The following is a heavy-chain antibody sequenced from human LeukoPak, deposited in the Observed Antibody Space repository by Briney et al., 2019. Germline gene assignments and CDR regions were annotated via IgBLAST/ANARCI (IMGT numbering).Heavy chain of an antibody. CDR1: GFTFSSYG. CDR3: AKDYDILTGYLDY. V-gene: IGHV3-23*01. Sequence: TGGSLRLSCAASGFTFSSYGMSWVRQAPGKGLEWVSAISGSGSSTYYADSVKGRFTISRDNSKNTLYLQMNSLRAEDTAVYYCAKDYDILTGYLDYWGQGTLVTVSS. D-gene: IGHD3-9*01. J-gene: IGHJ4*02. CDR2: ISGSGSST.